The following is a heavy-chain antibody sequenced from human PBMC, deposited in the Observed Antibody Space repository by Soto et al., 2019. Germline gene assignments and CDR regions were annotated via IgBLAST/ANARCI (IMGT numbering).Heavy chain of an antibody. CDR2: IYYSGNT. J-gene: IGHJ6*02. CDR3: ARHAVYSGYDVYYYGMDV. Sequence: QLQLQESGPGLVKPSETLSLTCTVSGGSISSSSYYWVWIRQPPGKGLEWIGSIYYSGNTYYNPPLKSRVTISVDTSKNQFSLKLSSVTAPDTAVYYCARHAVYSGYDVYYYGMDVWGQGTTVTVSS. D-gene: IGHD5-12*01. CDR1: GGSISSSSYY. V-gene: IGHV4-39*01.